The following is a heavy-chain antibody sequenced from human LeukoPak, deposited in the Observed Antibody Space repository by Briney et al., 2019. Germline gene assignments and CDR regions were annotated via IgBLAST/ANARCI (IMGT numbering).Heavy chain of an antibody. CDR1: GSSISSYY. V-gene: IGHV4-59*01. CDR2: IYYSGST. J-gene: IGHJ4*02. D-gene: IGHD6-19*01. Sequence: PSETLSLTCTVSGSSISSYYWSWIRQPPGKGLEWIGYIYYSGSTNYNPSLKSRVTISVDTSKNQFSLKLSSVTAADTAVYYCARVNRDSSGWYGGFDYWGQGTLVTVSS. CDR3: ARVNRDSSGWYGGFDY.